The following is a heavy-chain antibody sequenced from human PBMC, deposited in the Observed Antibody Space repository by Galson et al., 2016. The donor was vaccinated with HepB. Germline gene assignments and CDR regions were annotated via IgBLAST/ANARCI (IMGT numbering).Heavy chain of an antibody. CDR3: AHRRLASGGPPYNWFDP. CDR2: IYWDDDK. J-gene: IGHJ5*02. V-gene: IGHV2-5*02. D-gene: IGHD2-15*01. CDR1: GFSLNTSGVA. Sequence: PALVKPTQTLTLTCTFSGFSLNTSGVAVGWIRQPPGKALDWLALIYWDDDKRYSPSLKSRLTITKDTSKNQVVLTMTNVDPMDTATYYCAHRRLASGGPPYNWFDPWGQGTLDTVSS.